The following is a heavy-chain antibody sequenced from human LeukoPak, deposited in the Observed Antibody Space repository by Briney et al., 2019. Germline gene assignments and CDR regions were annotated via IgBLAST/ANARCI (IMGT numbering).Heavy chain of an antibody. CDR3: GRLRDGYSDY. J-gene: IGHJ4*02. Sequence: GESLKISCKGSGYTFTSFWIGWVRQMPGKGLEWMGIIYPGDSDTRYSPSLQGQVTISADKSISTAYLQWNSLKASVTAIYYCGRLRDGYSDYWGQGTLVTVSS. CDR2: IYPGDSDT. V-gene: IGHV5-51*01. D-gene: IGHD5-24*01. CDR1: GYTFTSFW.